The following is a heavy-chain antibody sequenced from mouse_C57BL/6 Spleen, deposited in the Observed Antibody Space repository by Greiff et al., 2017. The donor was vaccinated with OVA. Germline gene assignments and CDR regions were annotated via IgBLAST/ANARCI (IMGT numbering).Heavy chain of an antibody. V-gene: IGHV1-82*01. CDR1: GYAFSSSW. CDR3: ARTGSSYLWYFDV. CDR2: IYPGDGDT. D-gene: IGHD1-1*01. J-gene: IGHJ1*03. Sequence: VQLQQSGPELVKPGASVKISCKASGYAFSSSWMNWVKQRPGKGLEWIGRIYPGDGDTNYNGKFKGKATLTADKSSSTAYMQLSSLTSEDSAVYFCARTGSSYLWYFDVWGTGTTVTVSS.